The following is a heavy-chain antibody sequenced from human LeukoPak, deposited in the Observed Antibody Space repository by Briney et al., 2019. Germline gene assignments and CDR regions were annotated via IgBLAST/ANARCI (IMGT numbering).Heavy chain of an antibody. D-gene: IGHD5-12*01. CDR2: ISGSGASA. V-gene: IGHV3-23*01. Sequence: PGGSLRLSCAASGFTFSSYAMSWVRQAPGKGLEWVSGISGSGASADYADSVKSRFTISRDNSRNTLFLQINSLRVEDTAVYYCAKKKSCSGYAPPFDYWGQGTLVTVSS. J-gene: IGHJ4*02. CDR1: GFTFSSYA. CDR3: AKKKSCSGYAPPFDY.